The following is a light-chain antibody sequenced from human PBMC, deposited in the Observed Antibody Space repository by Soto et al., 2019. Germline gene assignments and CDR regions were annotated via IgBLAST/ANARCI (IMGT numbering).Light chain of an antibody. CDR1: QSISTW. J-gene: IGKJ5*01. V-gene: IGKV1-5*01. CDR3: QQYSIYWNT. CDR2: DAS. Sequence: DIQMTQSPSTLSASVGDGVTITFRASQSISTWLAWYQQKPGKAPKLLIYDASTLESGVPSRFSGSGSGTEFTLTISSLQPDDFATYYCQQYSIYWNTFGQGTRLEI.